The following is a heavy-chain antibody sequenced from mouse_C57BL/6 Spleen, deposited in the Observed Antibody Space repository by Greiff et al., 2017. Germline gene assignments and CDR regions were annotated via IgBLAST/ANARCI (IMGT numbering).Heavy chain of an antibody. D-gene: IGHD2-1*01. Sequence: VQLKESGPELVKPGASVKISCKASGYSFTDYNMNWVKQSNGKSLEWIGVINPNYGTPSYNQKFKGKATLTVDQSSSTAYMQLNSRTSEDSAVYYCARTGDGNWCDYWGQGTMLTVSS. J-gene: IGHJ2*01. CDR2: INPNYGTP. CDR3: ARTGDGNWCDY. V-gene: IGHV1-39*01. CDR1: GYSFTDYN.